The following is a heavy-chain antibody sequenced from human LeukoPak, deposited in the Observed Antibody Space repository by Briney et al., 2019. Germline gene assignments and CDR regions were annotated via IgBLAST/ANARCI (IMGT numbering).Heavy chain of an antibody. D-gene: IGHD4-17*01. J-gene: IGHJ4*02. CDR2: MNPNSGNT. V-gene: IGHV1-8*01. CDR1: GYTFTSYD. CDR3: ARDLASYGDYVLSLIDY. Sequence: ASVKVSCKASGYTFTSYDINWVRQATGQGLEWMGWMNPNSGNTGYAQKFQGRVTMTRNTSISTAYMELSSLRSEDTAVYYCARDLASYGDYVLSLIDYWGQGTLVTVSS.